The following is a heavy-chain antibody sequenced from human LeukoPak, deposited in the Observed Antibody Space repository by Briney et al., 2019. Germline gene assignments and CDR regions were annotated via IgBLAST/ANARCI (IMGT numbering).Heavy chain of an antibody. Sequence: GGSLRLSCAASGFTVSSNYMNWVRQAPGKGLEWVSAISGSGGSTYYADSVKGRFTISRDNSKNTLYLQMNSLRAEDTAVYYCAREQYYYDSSGYSEEAFDIWGQGTMVTVSS. V-gene: IGHV3-53*01. CDR2: ISGSGGST. J-gene: IGHJ3*02. CDR3: AREQYYYDSSGYSEEAFDI. CDR1: GFTVSSNY. D-gene: IGHD3-22*01.